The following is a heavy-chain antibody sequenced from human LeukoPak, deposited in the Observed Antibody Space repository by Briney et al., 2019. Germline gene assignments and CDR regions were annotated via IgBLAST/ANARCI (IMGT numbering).Heavy chain of an antibody. J-gene: IGHJ5*02. CDR3: ARGSAAAGTYWFDP. Sequence: PGGSLRLSCAASGFTFSSYWMSWVRQAPGKGLEWVANIKQDGSEKYHVDSVKGRFTISRDNAKNSLYLQMNSLRAEDTAVYYCARGSAAAGTYWFDPWGQGTLVTVSS. CDR2: IKQDGSEK. D-gene: IGHD6-13*01. V-gene: IGHV3-7*01. CDR1: GFTFSSYW.